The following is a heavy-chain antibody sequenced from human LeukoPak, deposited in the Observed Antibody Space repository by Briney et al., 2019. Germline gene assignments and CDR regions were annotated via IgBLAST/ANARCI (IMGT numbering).Heavy chain of an antibody. V-gene: IGHV4-34*01. D-gene: IGHD3-3*01. Sequence: SETLSLTCAVYGGSFSGYYWSWIRQPPGKGLEWIGEINHSGSTNYNPSLKSRVTISVDTSKNQFSLNLNSVTAADTAVYYCARNPMEEYFDSWGQGILVTVSS. J-gene: IGHJ4*02. CDR2: INHSGST. CDR1: GGSFSGYY. CDR3: ARNPMEEYFDS.